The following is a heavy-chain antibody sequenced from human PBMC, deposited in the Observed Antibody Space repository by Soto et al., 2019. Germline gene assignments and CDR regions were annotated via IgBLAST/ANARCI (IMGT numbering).Heavy chain of an antibody. J-gene: IGHJ4*02. V-gene: IGHV1-69*04. Sequence: QVQVVQSGAEVKKPGSSVKVSCKASGGTFSSYYIGWVRQAPGQGLEWMGRIIPIADVTNYAQKFQGRVTITADKSTNTAYIELRRLTSEDTAVYYCARGVDQLHFFNHWGQGTRVTVSS. CDR1: GGTFSSYY. CDR2: IIPIADVT. CDR3: ARGVDQLHFFNH. D-gene: IGHD2-2*01.